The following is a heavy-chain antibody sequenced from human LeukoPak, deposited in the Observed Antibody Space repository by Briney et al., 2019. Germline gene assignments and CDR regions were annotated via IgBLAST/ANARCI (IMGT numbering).Heavy chain of an antibody. Sequence: SETLFLTCTVSGGSISSGGYYWSWIRQHPGKGLEWIGYIYYSGSTYYNPSLKSRVTISVDTSKNQFSLKLSSVTAADTAVYYCASSSPRYSYGPLYYFDYWGQGTLVTVSS. CDR1: GGSISSGGYY. V-gene: IGHV4-31*03. CDR3: ASSSPRYSYGPLYYFDY. D-gene: IGHD5-18*01. CDR2: IYYSGST. J-gene: IGHJ4*02.